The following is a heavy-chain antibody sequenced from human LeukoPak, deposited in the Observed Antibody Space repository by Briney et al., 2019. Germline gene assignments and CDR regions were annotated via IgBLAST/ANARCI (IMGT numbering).Heavy chain of an antibody. V-gene: IGHV4-34*01. CDR2: INHSGNT. CDR3: ARREPHGDYGGKIRYYYYMDV. D-gene: IGHD4-23*01. Sequence: SETLSLTCAVYGGSFSGYYWSWIRQPPGKGLEWIGEINHSGNTNSNPSLKSRVTMSVDTSKNQLSLKLSSLTAADTAMYYCARREPHGDYGGKIRYYYYMDVWGKGTTITISS. CDR1: GGSFSGYY. J-gene: IGHJ6*03.